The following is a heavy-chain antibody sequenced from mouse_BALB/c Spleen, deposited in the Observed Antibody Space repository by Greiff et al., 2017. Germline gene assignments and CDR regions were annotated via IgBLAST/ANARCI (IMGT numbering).Heavy chain of an antibody. Sequence: VNVVESGPGLVAPSQSLSITCTVSGFSLTSYGVHWVRQPPGKGLEWLGVIWAGGSTNYNSALMSRLSISKDNSKSQVFLKMNSLQTDDTAMYYCASIYDGYYGTVDYWGQGTTLTVSS. J-gene: IGHJ2*01. CDR1: GFSLTSYG. CDR3: ASIYDGYYGTVDY. V-gene: IGHV2-9*02. D-gene: IGHD2-3*01. CDR2: IWAGGST.